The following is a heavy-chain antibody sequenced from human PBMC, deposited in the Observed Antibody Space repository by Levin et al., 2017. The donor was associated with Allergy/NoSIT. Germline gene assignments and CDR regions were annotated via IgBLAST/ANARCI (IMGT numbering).Heavy chain of an antibody. CDR2: MYAAGDT. Sequence: GGSLRLSCAVSGIAVRGNYMSWVRQTPGKALQWVSIMYAAGDTNYVESVKGRFTMSRDNSKNMLYLQMNSLRPEDTALYYCTAASECVASWGQGTRVTVSS. CDR3: TAASECVAS. D-gene: IGHD2-2*01. CDR1: GIAVRGNY. V-gene: IGHV3-66*02. J-gene: IGHJ5*01.